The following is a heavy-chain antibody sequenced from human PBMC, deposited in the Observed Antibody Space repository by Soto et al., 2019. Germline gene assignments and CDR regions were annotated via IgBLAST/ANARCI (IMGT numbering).Heavy chain of an antibody. V-gene: IGHV3-30-3*01. CDR1: GFTFSSYA. CDR2: ISYDGSNK. Sequence: QVQLVESGGGVVQPGRSLRLSCAASGFTFSSYAMHWVRQAPGKGLEWVAVISYDGSNKYYADSVKGRFTISRDNSKNTLYLQMNSLRAEDTAVYYCAREVSPDFWSGNEYYYYYYGMDVWGQGITVTVSS. D-gene: IGHD3-3*01. CDR3: AREVSPDFWSGNEYYYYYYGMDV. J-gene: IGHJ6*02.